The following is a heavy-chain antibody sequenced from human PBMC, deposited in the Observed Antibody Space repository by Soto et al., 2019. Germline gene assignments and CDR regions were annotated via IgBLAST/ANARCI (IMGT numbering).Heavy chain of an antibody. Sequence: QVQLVQSGAEVKKPGSSVKVSCKASGGTFSSYAISWVRQAPGQGLEWMGGIIPIFGTANYAQKFQGRVTSTADEATSTADMELSSLRSEDPAVYYCARESRYCSGGSCYFLPGIDYWGQGTLVTVSS. V-gene: IGHV1-69*12. CDR3: ARESRYCSGGSCYFLPGIDY. D-gene: IGHD2-15*01. CDR1: GGTFSSYA. J-gene: IGHJ4*02. CDR2: IIPIFGTA.